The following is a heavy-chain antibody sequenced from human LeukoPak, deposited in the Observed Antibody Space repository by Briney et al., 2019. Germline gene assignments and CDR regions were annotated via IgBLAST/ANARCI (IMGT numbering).Heavy chain of an antibody. J-gene: IGHJ4*02. CDR3: AKDSGAGFYCSSTTCYFSDY. Sequence: PGGSLRLSCAASGFTVSNNYMSWVRQAPGKGLEWVSAISGSGTSTYYADSVKGRFTISRDNSKNTLYLQMNSLRAEDSAVYYCAKDSGAGFYCSSTTCYFSDYWGQGTLVTVSS. D-gene: IGHD2-2*01. V-gene: IGHV3-23*01. CDR1: GFTVSNNY. CDR2: ISGSGTST.